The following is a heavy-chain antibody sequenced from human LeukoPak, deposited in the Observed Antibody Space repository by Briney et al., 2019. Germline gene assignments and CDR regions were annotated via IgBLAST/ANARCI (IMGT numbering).Heavy chain of an antibody. CDR2: IIPLLGIT. V-gene: IGHV1-69*04. D-gene: IGHD3-16*01. CDR1: GGTFSSYA. CDR3: ARARSRITFGGIRHAFDI. J-gene: IGHJ3*02. Sequence: SVKVSCKASGGTFSSYAMNWVRQAPGQGLEWVARIIPLLGITNHAQKLQGRVTVTADTSTNTAYTELSSLISDDTAVYYCARARSRITFGGIRHAFDIWGQGTLVTVSS.